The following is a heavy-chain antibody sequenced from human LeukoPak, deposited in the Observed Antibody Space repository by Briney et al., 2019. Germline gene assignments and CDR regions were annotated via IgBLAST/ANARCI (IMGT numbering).Heavy chain of an antibody. CDR3: ARGAMSTFARFDS. Sequence: GGSLRLSCAASGFTFSSYSMNWVRQAPGKGLEWVSSISSSSSYIYYADSVKGRFTISRDRSQNTLYLQMKSLRAEDTAVYYCARGAMSTFARFDSWGQGTLVSVSS. CDR2: ISSSSSYI. D-gene: IGHD2/OR15-2a*01. V-gene: IGHV3-21*04. J-gene: IGHJ4*02. CDR1: GFTFSSYS.